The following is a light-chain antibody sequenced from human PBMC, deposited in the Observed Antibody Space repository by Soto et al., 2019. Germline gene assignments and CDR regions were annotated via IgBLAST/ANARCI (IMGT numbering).Light chain of an antibody. Sequence: DIVMTQSPDSLALSLGEMATIYCNSSQRLLYISNNKTYLAWYRQKPGHPPQLLIYWASTRHSWVPDRFSGSGSRTDVALTISSLQSEDATIFYCQQYFQTPYTFGRATKVAIK. CDR1: QRLLYISNNKTY. V-gene: IGKV4-1*01. CDR2: WAS. J-gene: IGKJ2*01. CDR3: QQYFQTPYT.